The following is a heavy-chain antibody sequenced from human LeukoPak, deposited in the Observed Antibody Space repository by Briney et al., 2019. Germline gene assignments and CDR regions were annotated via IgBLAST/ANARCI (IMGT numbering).Heavy chain of an antibody. CDR3: ARGRRVNWFDP. V-gene: IGHV4-34*01. CDR2: INHSGST. J-gene: IGHJ5*02. Sequence: SETLSLTCAVYGGSFSGYYWSWIRQPPGKGLEWIGEINHSGSTNYNPSLKSRVTISVDTSKNQFSLKLSSVTAADTAVYYCARGRRVNWFDPWGQGTLVTVSS. CDR1: GGSFSGYY.